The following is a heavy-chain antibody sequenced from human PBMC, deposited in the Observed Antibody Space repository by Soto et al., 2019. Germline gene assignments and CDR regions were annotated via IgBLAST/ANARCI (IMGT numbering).Heavy chain of an antibody. CDR3: AKGYSSSSSPGIFDY. CDR2: FDPEDGET. D-gene: IGHD6-6*01. J-gene: IGHJ4*02. V-gene: IGHV1-24*01. CDR1: GYTLTELS. Sequence: GASVKVSCKVSGYTLTELSMHWVRQAPGKGLEWMGGFDPEDGETIYAQKFQGRVTMTEDTSTDTAYMELSSLRAEDTAVYYCAKGYSSSSSPGIFDYWGQGTLVTVSS.